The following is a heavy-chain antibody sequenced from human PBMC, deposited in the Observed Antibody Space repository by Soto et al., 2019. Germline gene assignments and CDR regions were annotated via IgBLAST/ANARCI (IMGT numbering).Heavy chain of an antibody. Sequence: EVLLLESGGGLVQPGGSLRLSCEASGFRFSSFAMNWVRQAPGKGLEWVSAIGDSGASTYYADSVKGRFTISRDNSRNTLYLQLSSLRAEATAVYYCAKGVELDVWGNGTTVTVSS. CDR2: IGDSGAST. D-gene: IGHD1-26*01. CDR1: GFRFSSFA. CDR3: AKGVELDV. V-gene: IGHV3-23*01. J-gene: IGHJ6*04.